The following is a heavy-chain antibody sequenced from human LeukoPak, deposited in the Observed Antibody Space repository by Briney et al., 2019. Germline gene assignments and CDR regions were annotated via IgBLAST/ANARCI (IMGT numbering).Heavy chain of an antibody. Sequence: GASVKVSCKASGYTFTSYGISWVRQAPGQGLEWMGWISAYNGNTNYAQKLQGRVTMTTDTSTSTAYMELRSLRSDDTAVYYCARDRVIAGATNWFDPWGQGTLVTVSS. V-gene: IGHV1-18*01. CDR3: ARDRVIAGATNWFDP. CDR1: GYTFTSYG. J-gene: IGHJ5*02. D-gene: IGHD1-26*01. CDR2: ISAYNGNT.